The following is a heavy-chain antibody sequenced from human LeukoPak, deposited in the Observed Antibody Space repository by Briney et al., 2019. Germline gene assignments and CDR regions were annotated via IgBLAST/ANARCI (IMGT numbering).Heavy chain of an antibody. J-gene: IGHJ4*02. V-gene: IGHV3-73*01. Sequence: GGSLKLSCAASGFIFSGSAMHWVRQASGKGLEWVGRIRSKNHNYATLYAASVKGRFTISRDDSKNTAYLQMNSLKIEGSAVYSCATPNDYGDHDFDYWGQGTLVTVSS. D-gene: IGHD4-17*01. CDR1: GFIFSGSA. CDR3: ATPNDYGDHDFDY. CDR2: IRSKNHNYAT.